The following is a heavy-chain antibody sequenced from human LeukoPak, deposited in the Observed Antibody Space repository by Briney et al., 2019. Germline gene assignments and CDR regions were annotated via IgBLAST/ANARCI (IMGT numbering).Heavy chain of an antibody. Sequence: ASVKVSCKASGYTFTSYDFNWLRQATGQGPEWMGWMNPNSGATGYAQKFQGRITMTRSASINTAYMELTDLRSEDTAVYYCARGGDYYGSGSYYAFDPWGQGTLVTVSS. CDR1: GYTFTSYD. CDR2: MNPNSGAT. V-gene: IGHV1-8*01. D-gene: IGHD3-10*01. J-gene: IGHJ5*02. CDR3: ARGGDYYGSGSYYAFDP.